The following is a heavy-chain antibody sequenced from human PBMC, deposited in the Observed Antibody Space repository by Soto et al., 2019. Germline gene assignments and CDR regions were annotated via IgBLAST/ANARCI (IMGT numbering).Heavy chain of an antibody. CDR2: ISSSSSTK. CDR1: GFTFSRYG. CDR3: ASLYDFPDY. J-gene: IGHJ4*02. D-gene: IGHD3-3*01. V-gene: IGHV3-48*01. Sequence: GGSLRLSCAASGFTFSRYGINWVRQAPGKGLEWVSYISSSSSTKYYEDSVKGRFTISRDNAKNSLYLQMNSLRAEDTAIYYCASLYDFPDYWGQGTLVTVSS.